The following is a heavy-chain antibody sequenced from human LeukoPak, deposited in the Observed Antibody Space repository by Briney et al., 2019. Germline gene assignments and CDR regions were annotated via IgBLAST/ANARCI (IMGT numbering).Heavy chain of an antibody. CDR2: IYTSGST. CDR3: ARGKVDDYDSSGWAFDI. Sequence: PSETLSLTCTVSGGSISSYYWSWIRQPAGKGLEWIGRIYTSGSTNYNPSLKSRVTISVDTSKNQFSLKLSSVTAADTAVYYCARGKVDDYDSSGWAFDIWGQGTMVTVSS. D-gene: IGHD3-22*01. V-gene: IGHV4-4*07. J-gene: IGHJ3*02. CDR1: GGSISSYY.